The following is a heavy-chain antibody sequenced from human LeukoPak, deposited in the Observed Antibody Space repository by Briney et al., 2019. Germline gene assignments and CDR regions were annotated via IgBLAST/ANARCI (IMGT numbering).Heavy chain of an antibody. Sequence: ASVKVSCKVSGYTLTELSMHWVRQAPGKGLEWMGGFDPEDGETIYAQRFQGRVTMTEDTSTDTAYTELSSLRSEDTAVYYCATVRRRGWELRGGVAFDIWGQGTMVTVSS. CDR1: GYTLTELS. D-gene: IGHD1-26*01. CDR3: ATVRRRGWELRGGVAFDI. CDR2: FDPEDGET. V-gene: IGHV1-24*01. J-gene: IGHJ3*02.